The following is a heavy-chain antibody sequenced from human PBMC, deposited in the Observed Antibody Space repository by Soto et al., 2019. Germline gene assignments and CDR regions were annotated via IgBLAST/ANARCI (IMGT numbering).Heavy chain of an antibody. J-gene: IGHJ6*02. V-gene: IGHV3-23*01. CDR1: GFSFSSYA. CDR2: ISNSGGTT. D-gene: IGHD6-19*01. Sequence: GGSLRLSCAASGFSFSSYAMSWARQAPGKGLEWVSVISNSGGTTFYADSVKGRFTISRDNFKNTVFLQMSSLRAEDTAVYYCAWDVAVADNLFYGMDVWGQGTTVTVSS. CDR3: AWDVAVADNLFYGMDV.